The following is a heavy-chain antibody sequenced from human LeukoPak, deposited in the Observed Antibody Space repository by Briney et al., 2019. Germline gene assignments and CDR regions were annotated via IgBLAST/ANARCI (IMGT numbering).Heavy chain of an antibody. J-gene: IGHJ3*02. D-gene: IGHD6-19*01. CDR2: ISSSSSYI. CDR3: AKDSSGWSTDAFDI. CDR1: GFTFSSYS. Sequence: PGGSLRLSCAASGFTFSSYSMNWVRQAPGKGLEWVSSISSSSSYIYYADSVKGRFTISRDNAKNSLYLQMNSLRAEDTAVYYCAKDSSGWSTDAFDIWGQGTMVTVSS. V-gene: IGHV3-21*01.